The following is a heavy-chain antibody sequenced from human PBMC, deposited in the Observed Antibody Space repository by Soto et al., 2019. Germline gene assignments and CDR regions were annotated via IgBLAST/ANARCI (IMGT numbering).Heavy chain of an antibody. J-gene: IGHJ6*03. V-gene: IGHV3-23*01. CDR1: GFTFSSYA. D-gene: IGHD2-2*01. CDR3: AKGIDIVVDYYYYMDV. Sequence: GGSLRLSWAASGFTFSSYAMSWVRQAPGKGLEWVSAISGSGGSTYYADSGKGRFTISRDNSKNTLYLQMNSLRAEDTAVYYCAKGIDIVVDYYYYMDVWGKGTTVTVSS. CDR2: ISGSGGST.